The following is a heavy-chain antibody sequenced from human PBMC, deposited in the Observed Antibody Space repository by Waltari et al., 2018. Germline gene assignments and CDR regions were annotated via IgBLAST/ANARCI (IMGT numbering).Heavy chain of an antibody. J-gene: IGHJ4*02. CDR2: ILYDGSNT. V-gene: IGHV3-30*01. D-gene: IGHD6-6*01. CDR1: GFTFSTYT. CDR3: TRGSTTAARCMDS. Sequence: QVQLVESGGGVVQPGGSLRLSCAASGFTFSTYTMHWVRQAPGKGLGWVALILYDGSNTYYADSVKGRFTISRDNSKNTLYLQMNSLRPDDRAVYYCTRGSTTAARCMDSWGQGTLVTVSS.